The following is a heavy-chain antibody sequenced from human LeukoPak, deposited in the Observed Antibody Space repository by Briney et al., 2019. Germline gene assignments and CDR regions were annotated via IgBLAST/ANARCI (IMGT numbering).Heavy chain of an antibody. J-gene: IGHJ4*02. CDR1: GYTFTGYY. V-gene: IGHV1-2*02. D-gene: IGHD3-22*01. Sequence: ASVKVSCKASGYTFTGYYMHWVRQAPGQGLEWMGWIDPNSGGTNYAQKFQCRVTMTRDTSISTAYMELSRLRSDDTAVYYCARVQAMIVVASYYFDYWGQGTLVTVSS. CDR2: IDPNSGGT. CDR3: ARVQAMIVVASYYFDY.